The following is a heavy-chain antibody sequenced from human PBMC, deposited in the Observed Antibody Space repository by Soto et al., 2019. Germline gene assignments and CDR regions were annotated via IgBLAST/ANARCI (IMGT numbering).Heavy chain of an antibody. CDR3: ARAVAVPADFDY. CDR2: INAGNGNT. D-gene: IGHD6-19*01. Sequence: ASVKVSCKASGYTFTGYAMHWVRQAPGQRLEWMGWINAGNGNTKYSQKFQGRVTITRDTSASTAYMELSSLRSEDTAVYYCARAVAVPADFDYWGPGALVTVSS. CDR1: GYTFTGYA. V-gene: IGHV1-3*01. J-gene: IGHJ4*02.